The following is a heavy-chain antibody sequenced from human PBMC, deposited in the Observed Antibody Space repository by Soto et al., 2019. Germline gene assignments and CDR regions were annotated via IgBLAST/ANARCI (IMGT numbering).Heavy chain of an antibody. Sequence: PSETLSLTCTVSGGSISSSSYYWGWIRQPPGKGLEWIGSIYYNGSTYYNPSLKSRLPISVDTSKNQFSLKLSSVTAADTAVYYCARHGKLPYSYGPIDYWGQGTLVTVSS. D-gene: IGHD5-18*01. V-gene: IGHV4-39*01. CDR1: GGSISSSSYY. CDR3: ARHGKLPYSYGPIDY. CDR2: IYYNGST. J-gene: IGHJ4*02.